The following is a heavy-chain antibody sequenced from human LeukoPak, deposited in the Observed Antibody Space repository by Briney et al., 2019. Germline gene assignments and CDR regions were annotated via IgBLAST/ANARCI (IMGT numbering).Heavy chain of an antibody. J-gene: IGHJ6*03. D-gene: IGHD4-17*01. CDR1: GFTFTDFY. CDR3: ARETYDYGRLYYYYCYYMDV. V-gene: IGHV3-11*01. Sequence: GGSLRLSCAASGFTFTDFYMTWIRQAPGKGLQWVAYISDSGTTVDYADSVKGRFTISRDNAKNSLYLQMNSLRAEDTALYYCARETYDYGRLYYYYCYYMDVWGKGTTVTVSS. CDR2: ISDSGTTV.